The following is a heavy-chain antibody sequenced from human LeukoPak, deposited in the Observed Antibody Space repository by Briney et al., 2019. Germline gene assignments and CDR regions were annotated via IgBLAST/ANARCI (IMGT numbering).Heavy chain of an antibody. D-gene: IGHD3-10*01. CDR3: ARRYGEYGEYYFDY. V-gene: IGHV4-59*08. J-gene: IGHJ4*02. CDR1: GGSLSTYY. Sequence: SETLSLTCTVSGGSLSTYYWSWIRQPPGKGLEWIGYIYYSGSTNYNPSLKSRVTISVDTSKNQFSLKLSSVTAADTAVYYCARRYGEYGEYYFDYWGQGTLVTVSS. CDR2: IYYSGST.